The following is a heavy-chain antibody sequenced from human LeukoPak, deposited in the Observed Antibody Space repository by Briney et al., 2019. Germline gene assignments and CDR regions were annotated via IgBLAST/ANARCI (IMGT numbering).Heavy chain of an antibody. Sequence: GGSLRLSCAASGFTVSSNYMSWVRQAPGKGLEWVSVIYTGGSTLYADSVKGRFTISRDNSDNTLYLQMNSLRAEDTAVYYCARDLWGYSYWGQGTPVTVSA. CDR1: GFTVSSNY. V-gene: IGHV3-66*01. CDR3: ARDLWGYSY. CDR2: IYTGGST. J-gene: IGHJ4*02. D-gene: IGHD3-16*01.